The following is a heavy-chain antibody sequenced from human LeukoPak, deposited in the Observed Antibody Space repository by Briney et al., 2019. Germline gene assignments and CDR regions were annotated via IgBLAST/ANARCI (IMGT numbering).Heavy chain of an antibody. CDR1: SGSIRSYY. V-gene: IGHV4-4*07. CDR2: IYTSGST. D-gene: IGHD3-3*01. Sequence: SETLSLTCTVSSGSIRSYYWSWIRQPAGKGLEWIGRIYTSGSTNYNPSLKSRVTMSVDTSKNQFSLKLSSVTAADTAVYYCARDTDFWSGSRENWYFDLWGRGTLVTVSS. CDR3: ARDTDFWSGSRENWYFDL. J-gene: IGHJ2*01.